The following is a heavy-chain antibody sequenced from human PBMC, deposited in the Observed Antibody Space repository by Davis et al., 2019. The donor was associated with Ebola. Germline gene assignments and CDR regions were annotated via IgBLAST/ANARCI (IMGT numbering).Heavy chain of an antibody. CDR3: ARDATLYGMDV. J-gene: IGHJ6*02. CDR2: IKQDGSEI. CDR1: GFTFSSYW. V-gene: IGHV3-7*01. Sequence: GESLKISCAVSGFTFSSYWMSWVRQAPGKGLEWVANIKQDGSEIHYVDSVKGRFTISRDNTKNSLYLQMNSLRDEDTAVYYCARDATLYGMDVWGQGTTVTVSS.